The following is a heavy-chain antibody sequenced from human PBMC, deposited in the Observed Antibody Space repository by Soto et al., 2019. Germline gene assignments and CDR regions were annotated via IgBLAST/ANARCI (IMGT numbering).Heavy chain of an antibody. J-gene: IGHJ2*01. CDR1: GGSFSGYY. CDR3: ARESHDILTGPRWVWYFDL. D-gene: IGHD3-9*01. V-gene: IGHV4-34*01. CDR2: INDRGSI. Sequence: QVQLQQWGAGPLRPLETLSLTCGVSGGSFSGYYWAWIRQSPGKGLEWIGEINDRGSINYNPSLKSRVSISVDTSKNHYSLNRRSVTAADTAVYYCARESHDILTGPRWVWYFDLWGRGTLVTVSS.